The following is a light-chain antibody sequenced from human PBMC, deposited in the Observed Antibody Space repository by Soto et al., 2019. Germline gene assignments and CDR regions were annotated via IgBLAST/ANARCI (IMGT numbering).Light chain of an antibody. CDR2: AAS. CDR1: QGVSGNF. J-gene: IGKJ2*01. CDR3: QQYDSSPPNT. Sequence: EIVLTQSPDTLSLSPGERATLSCRASQGVSGNFLAWYQHRPGQAPRLLIYAASSRPTGIADRFSGSGSGTDFTLTISRLEPEDFAVYYCQQYDSSPPNTFGQGTRLEIK. V-gene: IGKV3-20*01.